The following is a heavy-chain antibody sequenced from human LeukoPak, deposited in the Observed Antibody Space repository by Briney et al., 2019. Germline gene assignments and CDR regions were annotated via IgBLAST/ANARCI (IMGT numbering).Heavy chain of an antibody. CDR2: IYTSGST. D-gene: IGHD5-18*01. V-gene: IGHV4-4*07. CDR3: ASTRSWIQLRSKAGFDY. Sequence: SETLSLTCTVSGGSISSYYWSWIRQPAGKGLEWIGRIYTSGSTNYNPSLKSRVTMSVDTSENQFSLKLSSVTAADTAVYYCASTRSWIQLRSKAGFDYWGQGTLVTVSS. J-gene: IGHJ4*02. CDR1: GGSISSYY.